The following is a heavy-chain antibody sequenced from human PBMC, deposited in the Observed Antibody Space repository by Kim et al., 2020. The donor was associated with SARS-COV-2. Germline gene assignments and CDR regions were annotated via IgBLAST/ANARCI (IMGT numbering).Heavy chain of an antibody. J-gene: IGHJ3*02. V-gene: IGHV3-48*03. Sequence: VKGRFTISRDNAKNSLYLQMNSLRAEDTAVYYCSRIPIHYYYDSNYAFDIWGQGTMVTVSS. CDR3: SRIPIHYYYDSNYAFDI. D-gene: IGHD3-22*01.